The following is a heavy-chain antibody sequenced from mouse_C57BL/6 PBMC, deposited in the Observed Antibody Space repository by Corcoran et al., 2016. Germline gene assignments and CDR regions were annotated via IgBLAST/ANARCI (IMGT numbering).Heavy chain of an antibody. Sequence: EVQLQQSGPELVKPGASVKISCKASGYTFTDYYMNWVKQSHGKSLEWIGDINPNNGGTSYNQKFKGKATLTVDKSSSTAYMELRSLTSEDSAVYYCARSLCYYGSRYAMDYWGQGTSVTVSS. CDR2: INPNNGGT. D-gene: IGHD1-1*01. V-gene: IGHV1-26*01. CDR3: ARSLCYYGSRYAMDY. J-gene: IGHJ4*01. CDR1: GYTFTDYY.